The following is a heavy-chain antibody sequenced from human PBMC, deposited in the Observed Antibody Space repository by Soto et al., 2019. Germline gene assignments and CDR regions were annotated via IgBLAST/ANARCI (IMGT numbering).Heavy chain of an antibody. Sequence: GGSLRLSCAASGFTFSSYSINWVRQAPGKGLEWVSSISSSSTYIYYADSVKGRFTISRDDAKNSLFLQMSSLRVEDTAVYYCARGGDTSGSWPRYWGQGTLVTVSS. CDR3: ARGGDTSGSWPRY. J-gene: IGHJ4*02. CDR2: ISSSSTYI. V-gene: IGHV3-21*01. D-gene: IGHD3-22*01. CDR1: GFTFSSYS.